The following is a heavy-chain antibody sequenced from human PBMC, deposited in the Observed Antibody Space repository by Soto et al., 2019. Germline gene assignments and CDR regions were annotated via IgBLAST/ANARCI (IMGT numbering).Heavy chain of an antibody. D-gene: IGHD5-18*01. CDR1: GFSLSTNAVG. CDR3: AHGYSYAHYFVS. Sequence: QITLKESGPTLVKPTQTLTLTCTFSGFSLSTNAVGVGWIRQPPGKALEWLALIYWDDDKRYTPSLKRRLTITKDTSKTQVVLTMTNMDPLDTATYYCAHGYSYAHYFVSWGQGTLVTVSS. CDR2: IYWDDDK. J-gene: IGHJ4*02. V-gene: IGHV2-5*02.